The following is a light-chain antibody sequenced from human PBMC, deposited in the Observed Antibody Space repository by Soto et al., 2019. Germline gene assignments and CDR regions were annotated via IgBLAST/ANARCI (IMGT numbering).Light chain of an antibody. CDR3: SSYTTSTPRV. CDR2: DVT. J-gene: IGLJ3*02. Sequence: QSALTQPVSVSGSPGQSITISCTGTDNDVGVYNYVSWYQQHPGKAPKLIIYDVTNRPSGVSNRFSGSKSGNTASLTISGLQAEDEADYYCSSYTTSTPRVFGGGTQLTVL. CDR1: DNDVGVYNY. V-gene: IGLV2-14*01.